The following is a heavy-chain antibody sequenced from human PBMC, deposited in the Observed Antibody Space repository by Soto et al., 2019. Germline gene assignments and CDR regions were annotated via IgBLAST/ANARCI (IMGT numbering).Heavy chain of an antibody. CDR1: GFTFSTYA. J-gene: IGHJ4*02. CDR2: ISYDGSNK. V-gene: IGHV3-30-3*01. D-gene: IGHD3-3*01. Sequence: QVQLVESGGGVVQPGRSLRLSCAASGFTFSTYAMHWVRQAPGKGLEWVAVISYDGSNKYYTDSVKGRFTISRDNSKNTLYLQMNSLRAEDTAVYYCARHKRDLRFLEWSYYFASWGQGTLVTVSS. CDR3: ARHKRDLRFLEWSYYFAS.